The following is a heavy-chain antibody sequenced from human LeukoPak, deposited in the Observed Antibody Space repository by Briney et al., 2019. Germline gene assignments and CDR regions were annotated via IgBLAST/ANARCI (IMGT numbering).Heavy chain of an antibody. V-gene: IGHV3-48*01. Sequence: GGSLRLSCAASGFTFSNNGMNWVRQAPGKGLEWVSYISSSSSTIYSADSVKGRFTISRDNAKNSLCLEMNSLRADDTAVYYCVRASIQSPLDFWGQGTLATVSS. CDR3: VRASIQSPLDF. CDR2: ISSSSSTI. J-gene: IGHJ4*02. CDR1: GFTFSNNG. D-gene: IGHD3-3*02.